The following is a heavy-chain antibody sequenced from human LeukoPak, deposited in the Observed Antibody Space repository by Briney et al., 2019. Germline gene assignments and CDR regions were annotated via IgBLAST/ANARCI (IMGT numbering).Heavy chain of an antibody. J-gene: IGHJ4*02. CDR1: GGSISSSSYY. CDR2: IYYSGST. V-gene: IGHV4-39*01. Sequence: SETLSLTRAVYGGSISSSSYYWGWIRQPPGKGREWIGSIYYSGSTYYNPSLKSRVTISVDTSKNQFSLKLSSVTAADTDVYYCASYVRGYSYGYDFDYWGQGTLVTVSS. D-gene: IGHD5-18*01. CDR3: ASYVRGYSYGYDFDY.